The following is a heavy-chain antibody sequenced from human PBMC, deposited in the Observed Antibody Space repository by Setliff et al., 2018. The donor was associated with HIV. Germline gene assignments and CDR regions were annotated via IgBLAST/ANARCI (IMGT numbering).Heavy chain of an antibody. V-gene: IGHV1-3*01. Sequence: EASVKVSCKASGYTFTSYAMHWVRQAPGQRLEWMGWINAGNGNTKYSQKFQGRVTITRDTSASTAYMELSSLRSEDTAVYYCARGIRSSGVDYWGQGTLVTVSS. D-gene: IGHD2-15*01. CDR3: ARGIRSSGVDY. CDR2: INAGNGNT. CDR1: GYTFTSYA. J-gene: IGHJ4*02.